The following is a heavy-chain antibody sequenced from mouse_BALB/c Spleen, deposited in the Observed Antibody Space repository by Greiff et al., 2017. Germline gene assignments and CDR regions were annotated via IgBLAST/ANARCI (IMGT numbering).Heavy chain of an antibody. V-gene: IGHV5-12-1*01. CDR3: ARGGPYFDV. J-gene: IGHJ1*01. CDR2: ISSGGGST. Sequence: EVHLVESGGGLVKPGGSLKLSCAASGFAFSSYDMSWVRQTPEKRLEWVAYISSGGGSTYYPDTVKGRFTISRDNAKNTLYLQMSSLKSEDTAMYYCARGGPYFDVWGAGTTVTVSS. CDR1: GFAFSSYD.